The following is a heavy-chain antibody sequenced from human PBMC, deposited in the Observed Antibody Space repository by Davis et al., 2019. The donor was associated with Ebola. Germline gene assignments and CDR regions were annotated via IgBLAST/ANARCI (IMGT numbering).Heavy chain of an antibody. CDR1: GYTFTSYG. CDR3: AREDVWFRELAPNQPYYYYYGMDV. Sequence: GESLKISCKASGYTFTSYGISWVRQAPGQGLEWIGWISAYNGNTNYAQKLQGRVTMTTDTSTSTAYMELRSLRSEDTAVYYCAREDVWFRELAPNQPYYYYYGMDVWGQGTTVTVSS. V-gene: IGHV1-18*01. J-gene: IGHJ6*02. CDR2: ISAYNGNT. D-gene: IGHD3-10*01.